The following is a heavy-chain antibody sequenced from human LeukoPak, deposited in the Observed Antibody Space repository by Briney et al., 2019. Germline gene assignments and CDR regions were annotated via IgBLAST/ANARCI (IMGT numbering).Heavy chain of an antibody. Sequence: RGSLRLSCAAAGFIFTDFWMHWIRQAPGGGLVWVSRVKGDGISTLYADSVKGRFTISRDNAKNTLYLQMNNLRTDDTALYYCATGPYSAFGMWGQGTMVTVSS. CDR1: GFIFTDFW. CDR2: VKGDGIST. D-gene: IGHD2-21*01. J-gene: IGHJ3*02. CDR3: ATGPYSAFGM. V-gene: IGHV3-74*01.